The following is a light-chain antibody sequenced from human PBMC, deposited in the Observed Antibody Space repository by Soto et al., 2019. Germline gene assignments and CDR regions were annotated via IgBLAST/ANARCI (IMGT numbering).Light chain of an antibody. CDR3: QQRGNWPPT. V-gene: IGKV3-11*01. CDR1: QSVSNNY. CDR2: DTS. J-gene: IGKJ1*01. Sequence: EIVLTQSPGTLSLSPGERATLSCRASQSVSNNYLAWYQQKPGQAPRLLMYDTSKRATGIPARFSGRGSGTDFTLTISSLEPEDFAVYYCQQRGNWPPTFGQGTKVDIK.